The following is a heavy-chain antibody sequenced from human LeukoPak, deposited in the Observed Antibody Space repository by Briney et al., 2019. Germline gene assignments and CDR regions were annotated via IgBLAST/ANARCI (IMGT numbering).Heavy chain of an antibody. D-gene: IGHD3-10*01. J-gene: IGHJ1*01. CDR2: INHSGST. V-gene: IGHV4-34*01. CDR3: ARGRYYYGSGSHRAEYFQH. Sequence: GSLRLSCAASGFTFSSYSMNWVRQPPGKGLEWIGEINHSGSTNYNPSLKSRVTISVDTSKNQFSLKLSSVTAADTAVYYCARGRYYYGSGSHRAEYFQHWGQGTLVTVSS. CDR1: GFTFSSYS.